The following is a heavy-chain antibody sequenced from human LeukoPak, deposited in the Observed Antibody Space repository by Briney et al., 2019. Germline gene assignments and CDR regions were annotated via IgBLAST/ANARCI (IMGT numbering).Heavy chain of an antibody. V-gene: IGHV3-64*01. Sequence: GGSLRLSCAASGFTFSSYAMHWVRQAPGKGLEYVSAISSNGGSTYYANSVKGRFTISRDNSKNTLDLQMGSLRAEDMAVYYCARAALELRDAFDIWGQGRMVTVSS. D-gene: IGHD1-26*01. CDR1: GFTFSSYA. CDR2: ISSNGGST. J-gene: IGHJ3*02. CDR3: ARAALELRDAFDI.